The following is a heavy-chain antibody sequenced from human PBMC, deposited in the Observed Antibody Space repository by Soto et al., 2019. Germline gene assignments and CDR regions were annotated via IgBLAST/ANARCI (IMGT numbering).Heavy chain of an antibody. J-gene: IGHJ4*02. CDR3: ARDETYYDYVWGSYRYGSLDY. V-gene: IGHV3-30-3*01. Sequence: GALRLSCAAPGFTFSSYAMHWVRPAPGKGLGGVAVISYDGSNKYYADSVKGRFTISRDNSKNTLYLQMNSLRAEDTAVYYCARDETYYDYVWGSYRYGSLDYWGQGTLVTVSS. D-gene: IGHD3-16*02. CDR2: ISYDGSNK. CDR1: GFTFSSYA.